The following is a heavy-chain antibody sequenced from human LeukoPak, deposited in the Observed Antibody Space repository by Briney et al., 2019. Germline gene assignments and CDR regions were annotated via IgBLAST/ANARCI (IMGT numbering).Heavy chain of an antibody. CDR1: DGSFSGYY. CDR3: ASPSVYCSGGSCYSPYDY. V-gene: IGHV4-34*01. D-gene: IGHD2-15*01. Sequence: PSETLSLTCAVYDGSFSGYYWSWIRQPPGKGLEWIGEINHSGSTNYNPSLKSRVTISVDTSKNQFSLKLSSVTAADTAVYYCASPSVYCSGGSCYSPYDYWGQGTLVTVSS. J-gene: IGHJ4*02. CDR2: INHSGST.